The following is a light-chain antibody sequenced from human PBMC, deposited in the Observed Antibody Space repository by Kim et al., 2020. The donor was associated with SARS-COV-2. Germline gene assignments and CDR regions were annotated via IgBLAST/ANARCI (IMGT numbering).Light chain of an antibody. CDR1: SLRSYY. V-gene: IGLV3-19*01. CDR3: NSRDSRGNHWV. J-gene: IGLJ3*02. Sequence: SSELTQDPAVSVALGQTVRITCQGDSLRSYYAGWYQKKPGQAPVLVIYGKNNRPSGIPDRFSGSSSGNTASLTITGAQAEDEADYYCNSRDSRGNHWVFGGGTQLTVL. CDR2: GKN.